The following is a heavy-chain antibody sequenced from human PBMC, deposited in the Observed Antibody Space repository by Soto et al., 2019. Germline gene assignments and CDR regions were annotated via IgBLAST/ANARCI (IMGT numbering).Heavy chain of an antibody. CDR1: GYTFTANY. CDR3: ARANTIRPYYFNMDV. D-gene: IGHD3-22*01. CDR2: INPNSGGT. V-gene: IGHV1-2*04. J-gene: IGHJ6*02. Sequence: QVQLVQSGPEVRKPGASLKVSCKASGYTFTANYIHWVRQGPGRGLEWVGWINPNSGGTYYAQKFQAWSTMTRDTSISTAYLELSGLTSNDTAVYYCARANTIRPYYFNMDVWGQGTTVTVSS.